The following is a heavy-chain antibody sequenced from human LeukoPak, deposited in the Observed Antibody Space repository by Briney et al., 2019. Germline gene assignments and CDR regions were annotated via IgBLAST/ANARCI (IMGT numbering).Heavy chain of an antibody. CDR1: GGSISSYY. V-gene: IGHV4-59*08. J-gene: IGHJ4*02. D-gene: IGHD6-19*01. CDR3: ARHGRSGWFDY. CDR2: IYYSGST. Sequence: SETRSLTCTVSGGSISSYYWSWIRQPPGKRLEWIGYIYYSGSTNYNPSLKSRVTISVDTSKNQFTLKLSSVTAADTAVYYCARHGRSGWFDYWGQGTLVTVSS.